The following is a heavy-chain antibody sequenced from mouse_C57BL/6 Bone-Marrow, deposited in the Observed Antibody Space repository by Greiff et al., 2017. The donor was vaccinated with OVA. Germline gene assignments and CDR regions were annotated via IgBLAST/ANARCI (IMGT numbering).Heavy chain of an antibody. V-gene: IGHV5-15*01. CDR2: ISNLAYSI. J-gene: IGHJ3*01. D-gene: IGHD1-1*01. CDR3: ARHDGSSYNFAY. CDR1: GFTFSDYG. Sequence: EVKVVESGGGLVQPGGSLKLSCAASGFTFSDYGMAWVRQAPRKGPEWVAFISNLAYSIYYADTVTGRFTISRENAKNTLYLEMSSLRSEDTAMDYCARHDGSSYNFAYWGQGTLVTVSA.